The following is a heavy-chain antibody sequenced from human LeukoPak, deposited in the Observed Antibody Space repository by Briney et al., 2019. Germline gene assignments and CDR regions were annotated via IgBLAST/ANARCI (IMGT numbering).Heavy chain of an antibody. CDR1: GGSISSYY. Sequence: SETLSLTCTVSGGSISSYYWNWIRQPPGKGLEWIGYISYSGSTNYNPSLKSRVTISVDTSKHQFPLKLSSVTAADTAVYYCARLYSYGSPFDYWGQGTLVTVSS. J-gene: IGHJ4*02. V-gene: IGHV4-59*08. CDR2: ISYSGST. CDR3: ARLYSYGSPFDY. D-gene: IGHD5-18*01.